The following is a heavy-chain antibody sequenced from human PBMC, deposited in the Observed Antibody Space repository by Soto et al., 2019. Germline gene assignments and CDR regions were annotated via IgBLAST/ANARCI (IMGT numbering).Heavy chain of an antibody. CDR1: GYNFLSSW. CDR2: IYAGDSDT. D-gene: IGHD6-19*01. CDR3: ASYMYSSGWTG. J-gene: IGHJ4*02. V-gene: IGHV5-51*01. Sequence: PGESLKISCKGSGYNFLSSWIGWVRQMPGKGLEWMGVIYAGDSDTRYSPSFQGQVTISADKSINTAYLQWSSLKASDTAMYYCASYMYSSGWTGWGQGTLVTASS.